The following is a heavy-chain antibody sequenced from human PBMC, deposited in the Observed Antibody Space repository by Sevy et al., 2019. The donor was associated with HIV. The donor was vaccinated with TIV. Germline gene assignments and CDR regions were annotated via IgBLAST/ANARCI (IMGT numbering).Heavy chain of an antibody. CDR1: GFTFSSYS. CDR2: ISRSSSTI. V-gene: IGHV3-48*02. J-gene: IGHJ4*02. Sequence: GGSLRLSCAASGFTFSSYSMNWVRQAPGKGLEWVSYISRSSSTIYYADSVKGRFTISRENARNSLYMQMNSLRDDETAVYYLARGPPYYDLWSCYYPYYFDFWGQGTLVTVSS. CDR3: ARGPPYYDLWSCYYPYYFDF. D-gene: IGHD3-3*01.